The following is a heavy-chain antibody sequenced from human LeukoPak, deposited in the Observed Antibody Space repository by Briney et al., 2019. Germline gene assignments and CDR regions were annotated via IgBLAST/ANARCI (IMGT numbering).Heavy chain of an antibody. CDR2: INRDGSYT. CDR1: GFTFSSHW. V-gene: IGHV3-74*01. D-gene: IGHD2-15*01. Sequence: PGGSLRLSCAASGFTFSSHWMHWVRHAPGKGLVWVSHINRDGSYTIYADCVKGRFTISRDNDKNTLYLQMNSLRAEDTAVYYCARDVGYGMDVWGKGTTVTVSS. CDR3: ARDVGYGMDV. J-gene: IGHJ6*04.